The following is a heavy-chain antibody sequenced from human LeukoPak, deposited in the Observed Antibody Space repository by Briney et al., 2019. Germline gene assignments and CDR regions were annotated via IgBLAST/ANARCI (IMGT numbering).Heavy chain of an antibody. CDR3: AREGPIVVVPAAIDHPSYMDV. D-gene: IGHD2-2*01. Sequence: ASVKVSCKASGGTFSRYAISWVRQAPGQGLEWMGGIIPIFGTANYAQKFQGRVTITTDESTSPAYMELSSLRSEDTAVYYCAREGPIVVVPAAIDHPSYMDVWGKGTTVTVSS. V-gene: IGHV1-69*05. CDR2: IIPIFGTA. CDR1: GGTFSRYA. J-gene: IGHJ6*03.